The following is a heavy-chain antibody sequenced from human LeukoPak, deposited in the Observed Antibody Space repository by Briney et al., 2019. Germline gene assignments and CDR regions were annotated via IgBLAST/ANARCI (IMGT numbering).Heavy chain of an antibody. J-gene: IGHJ3*02. CDR1: GYTFTSYG. D-gene: IGHD6-13*01. CDR2: ISAYNGNT. CDR3: ARQVPIAAAVHAFDI. V-gene: IGHV1-18*01. Sequence: ASVKVSCKASGYTFTSYGISWVRQAPGQGLEWMGWISAYNGNTNYAQQLQGRVTMTTDTSTSTAYMELRSLRSDDTAVYYCARQVPIAAAVHAFDIWGQGTMVTVSS.